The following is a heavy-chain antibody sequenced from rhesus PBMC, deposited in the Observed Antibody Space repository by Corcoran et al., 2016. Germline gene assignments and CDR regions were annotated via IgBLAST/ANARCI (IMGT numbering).Heavy chain of an antibody. CDR1: GCSISASYY. CDR3: ATHTAGTPFGR. Sequence: QVQLQESGPGLVKPSETLSLPCAVSGCSISASYYWSWIRQPPGKGLEWIGYIYCSGGKTDYKPTLKSRFTSSTDTAKNQFSLKLSSVTASDTAGYYCATHTAGTPFGRWGPGTPITISS. V-gene: IGHV4-106*01. CDR2: IYCSGGKT. J-gene: IGHJ2*01. D-gene: IGHD1-1*01.